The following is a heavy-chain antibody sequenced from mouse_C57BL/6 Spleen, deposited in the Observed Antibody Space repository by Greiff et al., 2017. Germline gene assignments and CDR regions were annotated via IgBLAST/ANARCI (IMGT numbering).Heavy chain of an antibody. CDR3: ANGNYDAMDY. CDR1: GYTFTDHT. CDR2: IYPRDGST. J-gene: IGHJ4*01. V-gene: IGHV1-78*01. Sequence: QVQLKESDAELVKPGASVKIPCKVSGYTFTDHTIHWLKQRPEQGLEWIGYIYPRDGSTKYNEKFKGKATLTADNSASTAYMQLNSLTSEDSAVYYCANGNYDAMDYWGQGTSVTVSS. D-gene: IGHD2-1*01.